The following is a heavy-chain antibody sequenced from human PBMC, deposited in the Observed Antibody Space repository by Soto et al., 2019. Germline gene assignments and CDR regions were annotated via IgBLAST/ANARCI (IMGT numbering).Heavy chain of an antibody. CDR3: ATKITFGGVSDY. J-gene: IGHJ4*02. Sequence: EVQLLESGGGLVQPGGSLRLSCAASGFTFSNYAMNWVRQAPGKGLEWVSTISVSSDSAHYADSVKGRFTISRDNSKNTLYLQMNSLRDEDTAVYYCATKITFGGVSDYWGQGTLVTVSS. V-gene: IGHV3-23*01. CDR2: ISVSSDSA. CDR1: GFTFSNYA. D-gene: IGHD3-16*01.